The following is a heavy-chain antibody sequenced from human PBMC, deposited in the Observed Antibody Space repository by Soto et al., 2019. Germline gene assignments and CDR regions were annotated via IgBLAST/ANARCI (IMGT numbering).Heavy chain of an antibody. Sequence: SETLSLTCTVSGGSISSSSYYWGWIRQPPGKGLEWIGSIYYSGSTYYNPSLKSRVTISVDTSKNQFSLKLSSVNAADTAVYYCASLRFLEWLSPHYYGMDVWGQGTAVTVSS. V-gene: IGHV4-39*01. J-gene: IGHJ6*02. CDR1: GGSISSSSYY. CDR3: ASLRFLEWLSPHYYGMDV. CDR2: IYYSGST. D-gene: IGHD3-3*01.